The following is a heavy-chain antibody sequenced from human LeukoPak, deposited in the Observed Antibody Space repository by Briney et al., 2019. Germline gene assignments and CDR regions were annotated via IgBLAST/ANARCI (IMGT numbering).Heavy chain of an antibody. V-gene: IGHV3-48*02. D-gene: IGHD3-10*01. CDR3: ARDYYYRFDY. Sequence: RGSLRLSCAASGFTFSYYSMNWGRQAPGKGLESVSYISSDSSTIYYADSVKGRFTNSRDNAKNSLFLQMNSVRDEDTAVYYCARDYYYRFDYWGQGTLVTVSP. CDR1: GFTFSYYS. J-gene: IGHJ4*02. CDR2: ISSDSSTI.